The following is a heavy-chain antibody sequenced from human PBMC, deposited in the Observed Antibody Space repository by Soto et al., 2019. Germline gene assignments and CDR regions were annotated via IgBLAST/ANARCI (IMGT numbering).Heavy chain of an antibody. CDR3: AKENGACYWCCDS. V-gene: IGHV3-23*01. CDR1: GFSFSSYS. CDR2: TSAGGVTT. Sequence: EVQLLESGGGLVPPGGSLRLSCAGSGFSFSSYSMSWVRQAPGKGLEWVSSTSAGGVTTYSADPVKGRFTISRDSSRNTVYLQMNSLRAQATAIYYCAKENGACYWCCDSWGQGTLVTVSS. D-gene: IGHD2-21*02. J-gene: IGHJ5*01.